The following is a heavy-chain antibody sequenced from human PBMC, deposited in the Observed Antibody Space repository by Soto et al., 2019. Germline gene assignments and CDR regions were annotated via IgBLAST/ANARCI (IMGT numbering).Heavy chain of an antibody. D-gene: IGHD3-3*01. J-gene: IGHJ6*02. Sequence: ASVKVSCKASGGTFSSYAISWVRQAPGQGLEWMGGIIPIFGTANYAQKFQGRVTITADESTSTAYMELSSLRSEDTAVYYCARDSSDSTTYYDFWSGYPPYYYYGMDVWGQGTTVTVSS. CDR1: GGTFSSYA. CDR3: ARDSSDSTTYYDFWSGYPPYYYYGMDV. CDR2: IIPIFGTA. V-gene: IGHV1-69*13.